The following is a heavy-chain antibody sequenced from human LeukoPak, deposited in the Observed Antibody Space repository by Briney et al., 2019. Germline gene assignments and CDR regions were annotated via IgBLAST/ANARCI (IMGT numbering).Heavy chain of an antibody. D-gene: IGHD6-19*01. J-gene: IGHJ6*03. V-gene: IGHV3-53*01. CDR3: SRAQWRTYSYYYMDV. Sequence: GGSPRLSCAASGFTLRFNYMSWVRQAPGKGLEWILVISSGGSTYYADSVKGRFTISRDDSKNTLYLQMNSLRAEDTAIYYCSRAQWRTYSYYYMDVWGKGTTVTVSS. CDR2: ISSGGST. CDR1: GFTLRFNY.